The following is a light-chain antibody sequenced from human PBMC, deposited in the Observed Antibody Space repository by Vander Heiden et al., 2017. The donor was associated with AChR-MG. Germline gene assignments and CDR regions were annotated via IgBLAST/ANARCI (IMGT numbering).Light chain of an antibody. J-gene: IGKJ1*01. CDR1: QSISDY. V-gene: IGKV1-39*01. Sequence: DIQMTQSPLSLSASVGDRITITFRASQSISDYLNWYQQKPGKAPILLMYASSTLQSGVPSRFSGSGSGTDFTLTISSLQPEDCATYDCQQSYSAPRTFGQGTKVEIK. CDR3: QQSYSAPRT. CDR2: ASS.